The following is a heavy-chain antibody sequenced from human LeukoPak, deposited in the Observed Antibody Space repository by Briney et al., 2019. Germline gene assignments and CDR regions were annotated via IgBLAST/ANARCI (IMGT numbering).Heavy chain of an antibody. CDR1: EATSATNA. CDR3: ASHHLVVGATAYFDY. Sequence: SVKVSCKVSEATSATNAITGLQRPLGQGLGGREGIIPIFSTANYAQKFQGRVTITTDESTSTAYMELSSLRSEDTAVYYCASHHLVVGATAYFDYWGQGTLVTVSS. V-gene: IGHV1-69*05. CDR2: IIPIFSTA. J-gene: IGHJ4*02. D-gene: IGHD1-26*01.